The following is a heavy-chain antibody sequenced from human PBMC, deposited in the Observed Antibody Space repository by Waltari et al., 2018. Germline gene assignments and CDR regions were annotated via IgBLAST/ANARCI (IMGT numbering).Heavy chain of an antibody. D-gene: IGHD1-26*01. CDR2: IYSGGST. CDR3: ARPVGNET. V-gene: IGHV3-53*01. Sequence: EVQLVESGGGLVQPGGSLSLSCAASGFSVSGVYRTWVRQAPGKGLQWVSIIYSGGSTYYADSVKGRFTISRDNSKNTVFLQMNSLRVDDTAVYYCARPVGNETWGQGTLVTVSS. J-gene: IGHJ5*02. CDR1: GFSVSGVY.